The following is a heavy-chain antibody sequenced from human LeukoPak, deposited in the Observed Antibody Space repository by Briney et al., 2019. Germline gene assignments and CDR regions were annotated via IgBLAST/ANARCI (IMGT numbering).Heavy chain of an antibody. CDR1: GFTFSSYA. CDR2: ITGDSTYI. CDR3: ARVQGSPY. Sequence: PGGSLRLSCAASGFTFSSYAMSWVRQAPGKGLEWVSSITGDSTYIYYADSVKGRFTVSRDNAKNSLYLHINSLRAEDTAVYYCARVQGSPYWGQGTLVTVSS. V-gene: IGHV3-21*01. J-gene: IGHJ4*02.